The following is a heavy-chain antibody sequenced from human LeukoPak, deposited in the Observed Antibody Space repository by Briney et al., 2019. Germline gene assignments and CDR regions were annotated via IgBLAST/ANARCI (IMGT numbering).Heavy chain of an antibody. CDR1: GFTFSSYA. CDR2: IWYDGSNK. CDR3: ARGHLTGTNYYYYGMDV. V-gene: IGHV3-33*08. D-gene: IGHD1-7*01. Sequence: GGSLRLSCAASGFTFSSYAMSWVRQAPGKGLEWVAVIWYDGSNKYYADSVKGRFTISRDNSKNTLYLQMNSLRAEDTAVYYCARGHLTGTNYYYYGMDVWGQGTTVTVSS. J-gene: IGHJ6*02.